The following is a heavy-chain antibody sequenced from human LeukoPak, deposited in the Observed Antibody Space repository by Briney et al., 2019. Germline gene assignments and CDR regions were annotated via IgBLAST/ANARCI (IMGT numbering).Heavy chain of an antibody. J-gene: IGHJ4*02. Sequence: PSQTLSLTCTVSGGSISSGSYYWSWIRQPAGKGLEWIGRIYTSGSTNYNPSLKSRVTISVDTSKNQFSLKLSSVTAADTAVYYYARDSGSYYGVDYWGQGTLVTVSS. V-gene: IGHV4-61*02. CDR1: GGSISSGSYY. D-gene: IGHD1-26*01. CDR3: ARDSGSYYGVDY. CDR2: IYTSGST.